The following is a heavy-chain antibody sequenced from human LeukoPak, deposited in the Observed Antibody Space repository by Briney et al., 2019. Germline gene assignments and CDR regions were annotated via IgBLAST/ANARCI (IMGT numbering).Heavy chain of an antibody. CDR3: ARDDSSGYYYEDFDY. V-gene: IGHV3-48*01. Sequence: PGGSLRLSCAASGFTFSSYSMNWVRQAPGKGLEWVSYISSSSSTIYYADSVKGRFTISRDNAKNSLYLQMNSLRAEDTAVYYCARDDSSGYYYEDFDYWGQGTLVTVSS. D-gene: IGHD3-22*01. J-gene: IGHJ4*02. CDR2: ISSSSSTI. CDR1: GFTFSSYS.